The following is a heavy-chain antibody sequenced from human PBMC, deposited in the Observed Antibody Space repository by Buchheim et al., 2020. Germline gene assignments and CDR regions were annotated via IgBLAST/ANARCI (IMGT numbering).Heavy chain of an antibody. Sequence: QVQLVESGGGVVQPGRSLRLSCAASGFTFSTYGMHWARQAPGKGLEWVAVISHDGSSKYYADSVKGRFTIYRDNSQNTLYLQMNSLRAEDTAVYHCAKDGSCGGDCYPHWFFDLWGRGTL. D-gene: IGHD2-21*02. CDR1: GFTFSTYG. CDR3: AKDGSCGGDCYPHWFFDL. CDR2: ISHDGSSK. V-gene: IGHV3-30*18. J-gene: IGHJ2*01.